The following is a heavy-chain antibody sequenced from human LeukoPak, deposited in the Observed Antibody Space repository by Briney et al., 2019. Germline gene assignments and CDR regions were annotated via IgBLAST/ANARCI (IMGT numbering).Heavy chain of an antibody. J-gene: IGHJ4*02. CDR2: INPYSGGT. V-gene: IGHV1-2*02. Sequence: ASVKVSCKASGYTFSDYYLHWVRQAPGQGLEWMGWINPYSGGTNYAKKFQGRVTMTRDTSVTTVYLELSSLRSDDTAVYYCARDDYWGQGTLVTVSS. CDR1: GYTFSDYY. CDR3: ARDDY.